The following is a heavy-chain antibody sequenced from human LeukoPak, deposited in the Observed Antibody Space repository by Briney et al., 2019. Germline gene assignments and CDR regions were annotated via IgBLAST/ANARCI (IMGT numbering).Heavy chain of an antibody. Sequence: GRSLRLSCAASGYTFDDYAMHWVRQAPGKGLEGVSGISWNSGSIGYADSVKGRFTISRDNAKNTLYLQMNSLTAEDTGVYYCARVRGGSDDWIDPWGQGTLVTVSS. CDR3: ARVRGGSDDWIDP. V-gene: IGHV3-9*01. CDR2: ISWNSGSI. J-gene: IGHJ5*02. CDR1: GYTFDDYA. D-gene: IGHD1-26*01.